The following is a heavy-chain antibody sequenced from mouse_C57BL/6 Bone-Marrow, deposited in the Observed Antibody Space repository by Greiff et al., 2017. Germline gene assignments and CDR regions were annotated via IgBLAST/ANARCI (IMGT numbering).Heavy chain of an antibody. CDR3: ARPGGPFFDY. Sequence: LQQSGPELVKPGASVKISCKASGYSFTGYYMNWVKQSPEKSLEWIGEINPSTGGTTYNQKFKAKATLTVDKSSSTAYMQLKSLTSEDSAVYYCARPGGPFFDYWGQGTTLTVSS. CDR1: GYSFTGYY. V-gene: IGHV1-42*01. CDR2: INPSTGGT. J-gene: IGHJ2*01.